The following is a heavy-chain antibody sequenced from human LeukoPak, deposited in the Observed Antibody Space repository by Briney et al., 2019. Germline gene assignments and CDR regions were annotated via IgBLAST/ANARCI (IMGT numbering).Heavy chain of an antibody. J-gene: IGHJ5*02. D-gene: IGHD6-13*01. CDR1: GGSVSSDNYY. V-gene: IGHV4-61*01. CDR2: IYNSGST. CDR3: ARGRFSSSWYIFDP. Sequence: SETLSLTCTVTGGSVSSDNYYWSWIRQPPGKGLEWIGYIYNSGSTNYSPSLKSRVTMSADTSRKQLSLKLSAVTAADTAVYYCARGRFSSSWYIFDPWGQGALVTVSS.